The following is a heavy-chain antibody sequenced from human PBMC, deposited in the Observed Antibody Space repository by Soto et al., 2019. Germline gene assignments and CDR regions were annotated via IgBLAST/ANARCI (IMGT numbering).Heavy chain of an antibody. Sequence: QVQLVQSGAEVKKPGASVKVSCKASGYTFTSYGISWVRQAPGQGLEWMGWISAYNGNTNYAQKLQGRVTMTTDTSTSTADMELRSLRSDDTAVYYCARVDIVLVPAAIGDYYYYGMDVWGQGTTVTVSS. J-gene: IGHJ6*02. CDR2: ISAYNGNT. D-gene: IGHD2-2*01. V-gene: IGHV1-18*01. CDR1: GYTFTSYG. CDR3: ARVDIVLVPAAIGDYYYYGMDV.